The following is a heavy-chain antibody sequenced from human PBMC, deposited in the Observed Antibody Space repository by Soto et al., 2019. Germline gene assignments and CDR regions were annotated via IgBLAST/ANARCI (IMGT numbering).Heavy chain of an antibody. Sequence: QVQLVQSGAEVKKPGSSVKVSCKASGGTFSSYAISWVRQAPGQGLEWMGGIIPIFGTANYAQKFQGRVTITADESTSTAYMELSSLRSEDTAVYYCARGSPNYYDSSGYYDAFDIWGQGTMVTVSS. CDR3: ARGSPNYYDSSGYYDAFDI. CDR2: IIPIFGTA. D-gene: IGHD3-22*01. V-gene: IGHV1-69*12. CDR1: GGTFSSYA. J-gene: IGHJ3*02.